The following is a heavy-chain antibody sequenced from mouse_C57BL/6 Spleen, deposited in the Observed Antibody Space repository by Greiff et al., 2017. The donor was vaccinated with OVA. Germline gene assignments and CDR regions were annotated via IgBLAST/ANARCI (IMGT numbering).Heavy chain of an antibody. CDR2: INPNNGGT. J-gene: IGHJ3*01. V-gene: IGHV1-26*01. CDR1: GYTFTDYY. D-gene: IGHD1-1*01. CDR3: ARPEIYYGSSYAWFAY. Sequence: VQLQQSGPELVKPGASVKISCKASGYTFTDYYMNWVKQSHGKSLEWIGDINPNNGGTSYNQKFKGKATLTVDKSSSTAYMELRSLTSEDSAVYYCARPEIYYGSSYAWFAYWGQGTLVTVSA.